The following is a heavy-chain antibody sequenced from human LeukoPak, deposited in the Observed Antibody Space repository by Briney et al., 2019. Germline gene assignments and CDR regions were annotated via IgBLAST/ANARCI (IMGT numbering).Heavy chain of an antibody. V-gene: IGHV3-30-3*01. CDR1: GFTFSSYW. J-gene: IGHJ4*02. Sequence: GGSLRLSCAASGFTFSSYWMSWVRQAPGKGLELVAVISYDGSNKYYADSVKGRFTISRDNSKNTLYLQMNSLRAEDTAVYYCARASGSYSSSSRYFDYWGQGTLVTVSS. CDR3: ARASGSYSSSSRYFDY. CDR2: ISYDGSNK. D-gene: IGHD6-6*01.